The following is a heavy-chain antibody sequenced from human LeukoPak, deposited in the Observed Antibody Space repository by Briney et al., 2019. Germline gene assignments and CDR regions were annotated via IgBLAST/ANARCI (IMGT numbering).Heavy chain of an antibody. CDR1: GFTFSSYA. CDR2: ISGSGGST. D-gene: IGHD3-22*01. V-gene: IGHV3-23*01. J-gene: IGHJ3*02. Sequence: GGSLRLSCAASGFTFSSYAMSWVRQAPGKGLEWVSAISGSGGSTYYADSVKGRFTISRDNSKNTLYLQMNSLRAEDTAVYYCARKWEITMIVGGHKAFDIWGQGTMVTVSS. CDR3: ARKWEITMIVGGHKAFDI.